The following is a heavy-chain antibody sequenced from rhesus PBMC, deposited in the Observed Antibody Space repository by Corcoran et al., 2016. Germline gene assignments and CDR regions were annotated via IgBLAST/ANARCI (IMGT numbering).Heavy chain of an antibody. CDR3: TRRGTAGNYRNNYFDH. V-gene: IGHV3-136*01. CDR2: ISYTGKTM. J-gene: IGHJ4*01. D-gene: IGHD4-17*01. CDR1: GFTFNRYD. Sequence: EVQLVESGGGLVQPGRSLRLSCTASGFTFNRYDMSWVRQAPGKGLEWVSYISYTGKTMDYADSVKGRCTISRDNSKNSLSLQMSSLRAEDTAVYYCTRRGTAGNYRNNYFDHWGQGVLVTVSS.